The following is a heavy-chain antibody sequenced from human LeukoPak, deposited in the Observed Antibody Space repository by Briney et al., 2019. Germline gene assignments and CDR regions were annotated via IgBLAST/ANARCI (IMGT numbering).Heavy chain of an antibody. CDR1: GGSISIYY. D-gene: IGHD3-10*01. CDR3: ARESSGTYYNPLGYMDV. V-gene: IGHV4-4*07. J-gene: IGHJ6*03. CDR2: IFTSGIP. Sequence: SETLSLTCTVSGGSISIYYWNWIRQPAGKGLEWIGRIFTSGIPNYNPSLKSQVTMSVDTSKNQFSLNLSSATAADTAVYYCARESSGTYYNPLGYMDVWGNGTTVTVSS.